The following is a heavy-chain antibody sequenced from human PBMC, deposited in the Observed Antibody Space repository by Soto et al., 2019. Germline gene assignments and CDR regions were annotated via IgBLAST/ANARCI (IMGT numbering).Heavy chain of an antibody. J-gene: IGHJ5*02. CDR1: VASISSYY. CDR3: ANLPTWGATTFAP. D-gene: IGHD1-26*01. V-gene: IGHV4-4*08. Sequence: PSETLSLTCTVSVASISSYYWSGIRQPPGKGLEWIAYIYNTGTTKYNPSLKSRVTISEDTSKNQFSLKLTSVTAADTAVYYCANLPTWGATTFAPWGQGTLVTVSS. CDR2: IYNTGTT.